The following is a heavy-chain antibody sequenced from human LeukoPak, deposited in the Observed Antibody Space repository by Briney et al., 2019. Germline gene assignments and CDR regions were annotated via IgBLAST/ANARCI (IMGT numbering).Heavy chain of an antibody. D-gene: IGHD5-18*01. Sequence: KTSETLSLTCTVSGGSISSYYWSWIRQPPGKGLEWIGYIYYSGSTNYNPSLKSRVTISVDTSKNQFSLKLSSVTAADTAVYYCARHRIQLWLPYYYGMDVWGQGTTVTVSS. J-gene: IGHJ6*02. CDR2: IYYSGST. V-gene: IGHV4-59*08. CDR3: ARHRIQLWLPYYYGMDV. CDR1: GGSISSYY.